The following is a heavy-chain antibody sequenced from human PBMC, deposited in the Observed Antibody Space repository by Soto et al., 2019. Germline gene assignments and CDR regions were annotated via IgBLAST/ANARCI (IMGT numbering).Heavy chain of an antibody. CDR1: GGSISSYY. V-gene: IGHV4-59*01. CDR3: ASSPPSGELLLFDY. D-gene: IGHD1-26*01. Sequence: SETLSLTCTVSGGSISSYYWSWIRQPPGKGLEWIGYIYYSGSTNYNPSLKSRVTISVDTSKNQFSLKLSSVTAADTAVYYCASSPPSGELLLFDYWGQGTLVTVSS. J-gene: IGHJ4*02. CDR2: IYYSGST.